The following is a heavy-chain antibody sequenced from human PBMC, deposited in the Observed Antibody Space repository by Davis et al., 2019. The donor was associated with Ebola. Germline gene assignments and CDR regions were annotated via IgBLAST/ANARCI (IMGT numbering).Heavy chain of an antibody. Sequence: GESLKISCAASGFTFSSYWMSWVRQAPGKGLEWVANINQDDSDKYYVDSVKGRFTISRDNAKNSLCLQMNSLRAEDTAVYYCAKEGAENTIFGVGGSYYYMDVWGKGTTVTVSS. CDR1: GFTFSSYW. CDR2: INQDDSDK. V-gene: IGHV3-7*03. J-gene: IGHJ6*03. D-gene: IGHD3-3*01. CDR3: AKEGAENTIFGVGGSYYYMDV.